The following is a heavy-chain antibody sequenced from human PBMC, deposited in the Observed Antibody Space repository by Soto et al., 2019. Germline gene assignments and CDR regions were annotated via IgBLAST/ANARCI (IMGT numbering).Heavy chain of an antibody. CDR2: IWYDGSNK. V-gene: IGHV3-33*01. Sequence: QVQLVESGGGVVQPGRSLRLSCAASGFTFSSYGMHWVRQAPGKGLEWVAVIWYDGSNKYYADSVKGRFTISRDNSKYTLYLQMNSRRAEDTAVYYCSRDGDIVVLPADTRGGLFDYWGQGTLVTVSS. D-gene: IGHD2-2*01. J-gene: IGHJ4*02. CDR3: SRDGDIVVLPADTRGGLFDY. CDR1: GFTFSSYG.